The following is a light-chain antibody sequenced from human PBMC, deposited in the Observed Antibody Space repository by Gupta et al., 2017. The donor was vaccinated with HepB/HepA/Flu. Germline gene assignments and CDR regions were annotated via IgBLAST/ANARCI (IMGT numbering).Light chain of an antibody. V-gene: IGKV2-30*01. J-gene: IGKJ2*01. CDR2: QVS. CDR1: QSLVYSDGNTY. CDR3: MQGTYWPGT. Sequence: DVVLTQSPLSLPVTLGQPAAISCRSSQSLVYSDGNTYLNWFHQRPGQSPRRLIYQVSNRDSGVPDRFSGSGSGTDFALRIIRVEAEHLGIYFCMQGTYWPGTFGQGTKLEIK.